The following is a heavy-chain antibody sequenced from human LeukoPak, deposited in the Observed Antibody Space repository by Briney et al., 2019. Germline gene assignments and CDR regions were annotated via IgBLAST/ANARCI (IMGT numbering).Heavy chain of an antibody. Sequence: EASVKVSCKAPGGTFSSYAISWVRQAPGQGLEWMGGIIPIFGTANYAQKFQGRVTITADKSTSTAYMELSSLRSEDAAVYYCARVIQLPNEYFQHWGQGTLVTVSS. CDR3: ARVIQLPNEYFQH. CDR1: GGTFSSYA. J-gene: IGHJ1*01. CDR2: IIPIFGTA. D-gene: IGHD2-2*01. V-gene: IGHV1-69*06.